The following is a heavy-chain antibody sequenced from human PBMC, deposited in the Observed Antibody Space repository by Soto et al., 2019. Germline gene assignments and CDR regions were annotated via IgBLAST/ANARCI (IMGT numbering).Heavy chain of an antibody. Sequence: QVQLVQSGAEVRKPGASVKVSCTASGYTFTNYGITWVRQAPGQGLEWMGWISVNNGNTNYAQKVQGRVTMTTDTSTSTAYMELWRLTYDDTAVYYCARAHSYGSYRLFDLWGRGTLVTVSS. CDR3: ARAHSYGSYRLFDL. J-gene: IGHJ2*01. CDR1: GYTFTNYG. D-gene: IGHD5-18*01. V-gene: IGHV1-18*04. CDR2: ISVNNGNT.